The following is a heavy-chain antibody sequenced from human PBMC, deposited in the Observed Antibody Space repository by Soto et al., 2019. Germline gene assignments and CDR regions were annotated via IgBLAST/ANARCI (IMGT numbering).Heavy chain of an antibody. V-gene: IGHV5-10-1*01. J-gene: IGHJ6*02. CDR2: IDHSDSYT. CDR3: AMTWAQDYGSGSSPYSYYYYGMDV. CDR1: EYRLASYW. D-gene: IGHD3-10*01. Sequence: GESLKISCKAFEYRLASYWISWERQMPGKGLERMGRIDHSDSYTSYSPAFQGHVTISVDNSISTAYFQWSSLKASDTAVYYCAMTWAQDYGSGSSPYSYYYYGMDVWGQVTTVTVSS.